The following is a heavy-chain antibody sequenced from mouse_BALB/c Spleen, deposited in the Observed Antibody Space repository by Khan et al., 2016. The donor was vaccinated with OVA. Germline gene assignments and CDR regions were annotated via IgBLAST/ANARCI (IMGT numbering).Heavy chain of an antibody. J-gene: IGHJ2*01. Sequence: EVELVESGGGLVKPGGSLRLSCAASGFTFNNYAMSWVSQTPEKRLEWVATVSSGGSYTYYPDSVQGRFTISRDNAKNTPYLQMRSLRSDDTVMYFLSRQGGIYDGPFDYWGQGTTLTVSS. V-gene: IGHV5-9-3*01. CDR1: GFTFNNYA. CDR2: VSSGGSYT. CDR3: SRQGGIYDGPFDY. D-gene: IGHD2-3*01.